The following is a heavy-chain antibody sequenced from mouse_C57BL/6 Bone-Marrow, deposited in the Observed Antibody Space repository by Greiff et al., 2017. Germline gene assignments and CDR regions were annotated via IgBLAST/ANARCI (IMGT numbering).Heavy chain of an antibody. Sequence: VQLVESGAELARPGASVKLSCKASGYTFTSYGISWVKQRTGQGLEWIGEIYPRSGNTYYNEKFKGKATLTADKSSSTAYMELRSLTSEDSAVYFCSYYYGSRVYAMDYWGQGTSVTVSS. CDR1: GYTFTSYG. D-gene: IGHD1-1*01. CDR2: IYPRSGNT. V-gene: IGHV1-81*01. CDR3: SYYYGSRVYAMDY. J-gene: IGHJ4*01.